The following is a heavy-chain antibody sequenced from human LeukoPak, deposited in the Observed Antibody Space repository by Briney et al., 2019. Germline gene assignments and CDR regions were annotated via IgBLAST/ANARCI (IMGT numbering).Heavy chain of an antibody. CDR1: GGSISRYY. J-gene: IGHJ4*02. CDR2: IYTSGST. CDR3: ARTTPSYYYESSGYIYFDN. D-gene: IGHD3-22*01. Sequence: PSGTLSLTCAVSGGSISRYYWTWIRQAAGQGLEWIGRIYTSGSTNYTPSLKSRVTISVDTSKNQISLELISLTAAHAAVSYFARTTPSYYYESSGYIYFDNWGQRTLGTVSS. V-gene: IGHV4-4*07.